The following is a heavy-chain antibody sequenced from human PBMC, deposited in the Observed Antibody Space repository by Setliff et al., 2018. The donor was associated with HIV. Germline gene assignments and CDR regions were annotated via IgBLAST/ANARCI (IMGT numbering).Heavy chain of an antibody. V-gene: IGHV1-2*02. CDR2: INPNSGGT. D-gene: IGHD3-16*01. CDR3: ARETFRWKSKDFDI. J-gene: IGHJ3*02. CDR1: GYTFTGYY. Sequence: ASVKFSCKASGYTFTGYYMHWVRQAPGQGLEWMGWINPNSGGTNYAQKFQGRVTMTGDTSISTAYMELSRMRSDDTDVYYCARETFRWKSKDFDIWGQGTMVTVSS.